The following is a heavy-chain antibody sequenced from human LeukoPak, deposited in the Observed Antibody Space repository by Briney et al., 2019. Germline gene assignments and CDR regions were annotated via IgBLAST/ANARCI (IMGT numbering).Heavy chain of an antibody. CDR2: IIPILGTA. V-gene: IGHV1-69*13. CDR3: ARHLYYYGSSGYSS. Sequence: SVKVSCKASGGTFSSYAISWVRQAPGQGLEWMGGIIPILGTANYAQKFQGRVTITADESTSTAYMELSSLRSEDTAVYYCARHLYYYGSSGYSSWGQGTLVTVSS. J-gene: IGHJ4*02. CDR1: GGTFSSYA. D-gene: IGHD3-22*01.